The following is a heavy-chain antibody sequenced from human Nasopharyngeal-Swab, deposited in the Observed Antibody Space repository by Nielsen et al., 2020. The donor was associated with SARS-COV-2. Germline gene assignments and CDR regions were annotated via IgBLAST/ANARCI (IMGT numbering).Heavy chain of an antibody. J-gene: IGHJ6*02. CDR3: APFWSGYYDYYYGMDV. CDR2: ISSSGSTI. D-gene: IGHD3-3*01. CDR1: GFTFSDYY. Sequence: GGSLRLSCAASGFTFSDYYMSWIRQAPGKGLEWVSYISSSGSTIYYADPVKGRFTISRDNAKNSLYLQMNSLRAEDTAVYYCAPFWSGYYDYYYGMDVWGQGTTVTVSS. V-gene: IGHV3-11*01.